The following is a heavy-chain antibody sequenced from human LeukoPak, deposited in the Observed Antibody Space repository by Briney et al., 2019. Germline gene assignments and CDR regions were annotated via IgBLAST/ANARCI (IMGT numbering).Heavy chain of an antibody. CDR2: ISYSGST. Sequence: SETLSLTCTVSGDSISRYYWSWIRQPPGKGPECIGYISYSGSTNYNLSLKSRVTISLDTSKNHFSLKLTSVTAADTAVFYCARSQGAYFDYWGQGILVTVCS. V-gene: IGHV4-59*01. J-gene: IGHJ4*02. CDR1: GDSISRYY. CDR3: ARSQGAYFDY.